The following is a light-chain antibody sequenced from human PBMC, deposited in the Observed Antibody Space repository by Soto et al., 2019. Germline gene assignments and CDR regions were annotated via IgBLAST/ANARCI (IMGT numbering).Light chain of an antibody. CDR1: SSDVGAYNY. Sequence: QSALTQPPSASGSPGQSVTISCTGTSSDVGAYNYVSWYQQHPGKAPKLMIYDVSKRPSGVPYRFSGSKSGNAASLTVSGLQGEDEADYYCQSYDSTLSGSDWVFGGGTKLTVL. J-gene: IGLJ3*02. V-gene: IGLV2-8*01. CDR2: DVS. CDR3: QSYDSTLSGSDWV.